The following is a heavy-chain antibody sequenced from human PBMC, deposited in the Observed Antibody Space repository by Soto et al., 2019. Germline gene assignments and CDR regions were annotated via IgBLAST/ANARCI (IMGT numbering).Heavy chain of an antibody. CDR2: ISGSGGST. Sequence: GGSLRLSCAASGFTFSSYAMSWVRQAPGKGLEWVSAISGSGGSTYYADSVKGRLTISRDNSKNTLYLQMNSLRAEDTAVYYCATRYSSSSGDYYYYGMDVWGQGTTVTVSS. V-gene: IGHV3-23*01. D-gene: IGHD6-6*01. CDR1: GFTFSSYA. J-gene: IGHJ6*02. CDR3: ATRYSSSSGDYYYYGMDV.